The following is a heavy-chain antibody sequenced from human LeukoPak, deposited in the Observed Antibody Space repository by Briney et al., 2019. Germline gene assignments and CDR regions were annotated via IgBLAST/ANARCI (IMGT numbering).Heavy chain of an antibody. Sequence: GGSLRLSCAASGFTFSSYWMHWVRQAPGKGLVWVSRINSDGSSTSYADSVKGRFTISRDNAKNSLYLQLSSLRAEDTAVYYCARDFAGHCSSSNCYADYWGQGTLVTVSS. D-gene: IGHD2-2*01. CDR1: GFTFSSYW. V-gene: IGHV3-74*01. CDR3: ARDFAGHCSSSNCYADY. CDR2: INSDGSST. J-gene: IGHJ4*02.